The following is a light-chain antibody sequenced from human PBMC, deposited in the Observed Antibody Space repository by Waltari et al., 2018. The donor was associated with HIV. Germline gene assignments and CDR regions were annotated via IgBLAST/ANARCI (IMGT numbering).Light chain of an antibody. Sequence: GVRVTITCRASQGIRNDLGWYQQKPGKAPKLLIYAASSLQSGVPSRISGSGSGTDFTLTISSLQPEDFATYYCLQDYNYPFTFGPGTKVDIK. CDR3: LQDYNYPFT. CDR2: AAS. CDR1: QGIRND. J-gene: IGKJ3*01. V-gene: IGKV1-6*01.